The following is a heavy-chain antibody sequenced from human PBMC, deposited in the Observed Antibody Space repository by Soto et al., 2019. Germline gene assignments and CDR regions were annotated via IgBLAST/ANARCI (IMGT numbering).Heavy chain of an antibody. Sequence: ASVKVSCKASGYTFTSYYMHWVRQAPGQGLEWMGIINPSGGSTSYAQKFQGRVTMTRDTSTSTVYMELSSLRSEDTAVYYCARGVVYYDSSGYPPSGYWGQGTLVTVSS. CDR2: INPSGGST. D-gene: IGHD3-22*01. J-gene: IGHJ4*02. V-gene: IGHV1-46*01. CDR1: GYTFTSYY. CDR3: ARGVVYYDSSGYPPSGY.